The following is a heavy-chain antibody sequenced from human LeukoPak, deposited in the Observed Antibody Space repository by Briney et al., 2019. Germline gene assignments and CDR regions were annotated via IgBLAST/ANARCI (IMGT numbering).Heavy chain of an antibody. CDR2: INHSGST. J-gene: IGHJ4*02. CDR3: ARKYTRWVLANIAVAGLYYFDY. V-gene: IGHV4-39*07. Sequence: SETLSLTCTVSNASISSNTYYRAWIRQPPGKGLEWIGEINHSGSTNYNPSLKSRVTISVDTSKNQFSLKLSSVTAADTAVYYCARKYTRWVLANIAVAGLYYFDYWGQGTLVTVSS. D-gene: IGHD6-19*01. CDR1: NASISSNTYY.